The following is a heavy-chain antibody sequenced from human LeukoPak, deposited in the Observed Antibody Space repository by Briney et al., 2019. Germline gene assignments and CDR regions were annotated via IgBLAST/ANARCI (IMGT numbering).Heavy chain of an antibody. J-gene: IGHJ6*02. CDR2: ISWNSGSI. V-gene: IGHV3-9*01. CDR3: AKGPGYYYYYGMDV. Sequence: WIRQPPGKGLEWVSGISWNSGSIGYADSVKGRFTISRDNAKNSLYLQMNSLRAEDTALYYCAKGPGYYYYYGMDVWGQGTTVTVSS.